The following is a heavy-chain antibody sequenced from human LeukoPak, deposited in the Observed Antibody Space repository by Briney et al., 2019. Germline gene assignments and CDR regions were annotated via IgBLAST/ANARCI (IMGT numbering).Heavy chain of an antibody. J-gene: IGHJ4*02. Sequence: PSETLSLTCTVSGASISSYYYNWIRQTAGGGLEWIGRLYISGSTDYNPSPKSRVTISVDTSNNQFSLKLNSVTAADTAVYFCARDLSGSLYFDYWGQGVLVTVSS. CDR2: LYISGST. CDR3: ARDLSGSLYFDY. D-gene: IGHD3-10*01. CDR1: GASISSYY. V-gene: IGHV4-4*07.